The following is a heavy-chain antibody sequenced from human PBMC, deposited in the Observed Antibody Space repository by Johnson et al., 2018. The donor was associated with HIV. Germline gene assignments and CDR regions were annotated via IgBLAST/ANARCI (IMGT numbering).Heavy chain of an antibody. CDR2: IRYDGSNK. CDR1: GFTFSSYG. J-gene: IGHJ3*02. D-gene: IGHD2-15*01. Sequence: QVQLVESGGGVVQPGGSLRLSCAASGFTFSSYGMHWVRQAPGKGLEWVAFIRYDGSNKYYADSVKGRFTISRDNSKNTLYLQMNSLRAEDTAVYYCAKVTRDCSGAFDIWGQGTMVTVSS. CDR3: AKVTRDCSGAFDI. V-gene: IGHV3-30*02.